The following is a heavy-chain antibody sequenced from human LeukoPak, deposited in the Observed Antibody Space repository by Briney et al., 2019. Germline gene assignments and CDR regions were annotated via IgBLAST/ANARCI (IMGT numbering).Heavy chain of an antibody. CDR1: GFSFSSYS. CDR3: ARLCRRLIVVVITTYNWFDP. Sequence: GSLRLSCAAYGFSFSSYSMNWVRQAPGKGLEWIGSIYYSGTTYYNPSLKSRVTISVDTSKNQFSLKLSSVTAADTAVYYCARLCRRLIVVVITTYNWFDPWGQGTLVTVSS. D-gene: IGHD3-22*01. V-gene: IGHV4-34*01. CDR2: IYYSGTT. J-gene: IGHJ5*02.